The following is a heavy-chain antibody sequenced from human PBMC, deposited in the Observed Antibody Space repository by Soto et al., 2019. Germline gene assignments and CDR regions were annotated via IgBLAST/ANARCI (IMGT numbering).Heavy chain of an antibody. D-gene: IGHD6-19*01. CDR3: ARNPITMAATNN. J-gene: IGHJ4*02. Sequence: QLQLQESGPGPVKPSETLSLTCTVSSGSISSSTYYWGWIRQPPGKGLEWIGSIYSSGSTYYSPSLKGRVTMSVDTSRYQFSLKVSSVTAADTAVYYCARNPITMAATNNWGQATLVTVSS. CDR1: SGSISSSTYY. V-gene: IGHV4-39*01. CDR2: IYSSGST.